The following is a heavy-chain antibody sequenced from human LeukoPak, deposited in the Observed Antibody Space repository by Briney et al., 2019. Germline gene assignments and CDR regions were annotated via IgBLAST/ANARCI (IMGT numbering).Heavy chain of an antibody. Sequence: ASVKVSCKASGGTFSSYAISWVRQAPGQGLEWMGWINPNSGGTNYAQKFQGRVTMTRDTSISTAYMELNRLRSDDTAVYYCARDSKPERFDYWGQGTLVTVSS. J-gene: IGHJ4*02. D-gene: IGHD1-14*01. CDR3: ARDSKPERFDY. CDR1: GGTFSSYA. V-gene: IGHV1-2*02. CDR2: INPNSGGT.